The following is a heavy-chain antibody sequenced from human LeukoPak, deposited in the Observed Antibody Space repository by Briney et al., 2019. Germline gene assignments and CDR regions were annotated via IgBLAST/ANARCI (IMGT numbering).Heavy chain of an antibody. D-gene: IGHD3-22*01. CDR3: ARDEYYDTSGYYGYYFDF. J-gene: IGHJ4*01. CDR2: ISGGADST. CDR1: GFTFSRHA. V-gene: IGHV3-23*01. Sequence: GGSLRLSCVMSGFTFSRHAMNWVRQAPGKGLEWVSAISGGADSTFYSDSVQGRFTISRDNYENTLYLQMNSLRAENTAVYYCARDEYYDTSGYYGYYFDFWGHGTLVTVSS.